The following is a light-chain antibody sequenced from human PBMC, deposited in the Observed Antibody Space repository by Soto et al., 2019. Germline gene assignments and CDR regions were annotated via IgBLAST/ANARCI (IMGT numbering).Light chain of an antibody. V-gene: IGLV2-14*01. CDR3: SSCTSSSTLV. J-gene: IGLJ1*01. CDR1: SSDVGGYDY. CDR2: EVN. Sequence: QSALTQPASVSASPGQSITISCIGTSSDVGGYDYVSWYQHHPGKAPKLMIYEVNNRPSGVSNRFSGSKSGNTASLTISGLQAEDEADYYCSSCTSSSTLVFGTGTKLTVL.